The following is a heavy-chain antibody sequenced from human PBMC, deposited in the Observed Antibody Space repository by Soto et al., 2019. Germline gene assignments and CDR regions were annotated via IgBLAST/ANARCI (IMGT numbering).Heavy chain of an antibody. Sequence: SETQSLTYAVYGGSFSDYYWSWIRQPPGKGLEWIGEINHSGSTNYNPSLKSRVTISVDTSKNQFSLKLSSVTAADTAVYYCARAAHHSAPSYWGQGTLVTVSS. V-gene: IGHV4-34*01. CDR3: ARAAHHSAPSY. D-gene: IGHD2-21*01. J-gene: IGHJ4*02. CDR1: GGSFSDYY. CDR2: INHSGST.